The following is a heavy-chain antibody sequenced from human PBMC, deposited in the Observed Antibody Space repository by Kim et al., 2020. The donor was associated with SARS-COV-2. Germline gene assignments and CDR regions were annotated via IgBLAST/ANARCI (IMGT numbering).Heavy chain of an antibody. CDR3: ARDPRSPHYYYYYGMDV. CDR2: IYYSGST. Sequence: SETLSLTCTVSGGSISSYYWSWIRQPPGKGLEWIGYIYYSGSTNYNPSLKSRVTISVDTSKNQFSLKLSSVTAADTAVYYCARDPRSPHYYYYYGMDVWDQGTTVTVSS. V-gene: IGHV4-59*01. D-gene: IGHD1-26*01. CDR1: GGSISSYY. J-gene: IGHJ6*02.